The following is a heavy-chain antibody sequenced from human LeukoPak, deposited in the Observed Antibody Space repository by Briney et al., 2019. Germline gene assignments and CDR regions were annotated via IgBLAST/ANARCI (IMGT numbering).Heavy chain of an antibody. CDR2: IIPIFGTA. J-gene: IGHJ6*03. V-gene: IGHV1-69*05. Sequence: SVKVPCKASGGTLSSYANSWVRQAPGQGPEWIGGIIPIFGTANYAQKFQGRVTITTDESTSTAYMELSSLRSEDTAVYYCARTVVTGYYYYYYMDVWGKGTTVTVSS. CDR1: GGTLSSYA. D-gene: IGHD2-21*02. CDR3: ARTVVTGYYYYYYMDV.